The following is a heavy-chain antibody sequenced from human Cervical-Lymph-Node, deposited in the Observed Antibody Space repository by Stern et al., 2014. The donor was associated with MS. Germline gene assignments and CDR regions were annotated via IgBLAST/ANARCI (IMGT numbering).Heavy chain of an antibody. D-gene: IGHD1-1*01. CDR2: IYPDDSES. CDR3: ARHPPRRKWDDPNYGMDV. J-gene: IGHJ6*02. CDR1: GYTFTNNW. Sequence: EVQLVQSGAEVKKPGESLKISCKGSGYTFTNNWIAWVRQMPGKGLEWMGIIYPDDSESRSRPAFQGRVPTPSDKPISPASLQWSSGKAAESAVYYCARHPPRRKWDDPNYGMDVWGQGTTVTVSS. V-gene: IGHV5-51*04.